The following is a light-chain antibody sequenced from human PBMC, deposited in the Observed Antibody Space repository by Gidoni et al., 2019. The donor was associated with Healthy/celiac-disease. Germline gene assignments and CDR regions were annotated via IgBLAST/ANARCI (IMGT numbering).Light chain of an antibody. J-gene: IGKJ3*01. V-gene: IGKV3-20*01. CDR2: GAS. CDR3: QQYGSSRFT. Sequence: EIVLTQSPGTLSLSPGERATLSCRASQSVSSSYLAWYQQKPGQAPRPLIYGASSRATGISDRFSGSGSGTDFTLTISRLEPEDFAVYYCQQYGSSRFTFGPGTKVDIK. CDR1: QSVSSSY.